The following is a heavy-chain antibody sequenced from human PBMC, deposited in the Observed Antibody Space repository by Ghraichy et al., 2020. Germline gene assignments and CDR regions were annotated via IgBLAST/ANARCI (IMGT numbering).Heavy chain of an antibody. J-gene: IGHJ6*02. Sequence: GSLRLSCTASGFTFGDYAMSWVRQAPGKGLEWVGFIRSKAYGGTTEYAASVKGRFTISRDDSKSIAYLQMNSLKTEDTAVYYCTRYCSGGSCYQPYYYYGMDVWGQGTTVTVSS. CDR1: GFTFGDYA. CDR2: IRSKAYGGTT. D-gene: IGHD2-15*01. CDR3: TRYCSGGSCYQPYYYYGMDV. V-gene: IGHV3-49*04.